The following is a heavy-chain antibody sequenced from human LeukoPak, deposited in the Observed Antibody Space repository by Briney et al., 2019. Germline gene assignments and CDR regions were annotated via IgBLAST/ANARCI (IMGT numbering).Heavy chain of an antibody. Sequence: PGGSLRLSCAASGFTFSSYAMSWVRQAPGKGLEWVAVISYDGSNKYYADSVKGRFTISRDNSKNALYLQMNSLRAEDTAVYYCAKQRTRVYFDYWGQGTLVTVSS. CDR2: ISYDGSNK. V-gene: IGHV3-30*18. CDR1: GFTFSSYA. CDR3: AKQRTRVYFDY. J-gene: IGHJ4*02. D-gene: IGHD1-7*01.